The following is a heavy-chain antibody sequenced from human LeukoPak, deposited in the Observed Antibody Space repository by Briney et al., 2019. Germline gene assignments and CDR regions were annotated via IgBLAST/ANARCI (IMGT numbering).Heavy chain of an antibody. V-gene: IGHV4-4*07. D-gene: IGHD2-21*01. CDR3: ARVYSTLTLGTYFDYMDV. CDR2: IYRSGPT. J-gene: IGHJ6*03. Sequence: KAAETLSPTCTVSGGSINKYYWSWIRQPAGKGLEWIGRIYRSGPTDYNPSLKSRMRMPADTPKNQFSLNLNSVSAADTAVYYCARVYSTLTLGTYFDYMDVWGKGTPVTVS. CDR1: GGSINKYY.